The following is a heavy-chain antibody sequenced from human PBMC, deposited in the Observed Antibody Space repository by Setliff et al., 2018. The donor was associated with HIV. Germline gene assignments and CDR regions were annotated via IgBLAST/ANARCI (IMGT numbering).Heavy chain of an antibody. CDR1: GDSINSHF. D-gene: IGHD5-18*01. Sequence: SETLSLTCTVSGDSINSHFWTWIRQSPRKGLEWIGYISSTGAAWYNPSLKSRVSISIDTSKNRFSLKLSSVTAADTAVYFCARDGYTNGYGYYYFYMDVWGKGTTVTVSS. CDR2: ISSTGAA. CDR3: ARDGYTNGYGYYYFYMDV. J-gene: IGHJ6*03. V-gene: IGHV4-59*11.